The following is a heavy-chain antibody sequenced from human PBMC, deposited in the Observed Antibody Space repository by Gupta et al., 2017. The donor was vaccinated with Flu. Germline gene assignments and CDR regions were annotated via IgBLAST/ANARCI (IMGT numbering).Heavy chain of an antibody. CDR3: ARSFAYDRSASYDS. Sequence: EVLLVESGGGLVKPGGSLRLSCAASGFTFGTYTMTWIRQAPGKGLEWVSSISASSSFIFYADSVKGRFAVSRDNAKNSLFLQMDSLRADDAAVYFCARSFAYDRSASYDSWGQGTLVTVSS. CDR2: ISASSSFI. J-gene: IGHJ4*02. D-gene: IGHD3-22*01. V-gene: IGHV3-21*02. CDR1: GFTFGTYT.